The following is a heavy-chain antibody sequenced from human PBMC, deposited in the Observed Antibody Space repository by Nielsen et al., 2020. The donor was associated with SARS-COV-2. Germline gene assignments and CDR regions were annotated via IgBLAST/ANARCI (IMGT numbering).Heavy chain of an antibody. CDR3: ARLNCGGDCPRGHYYYYMDV. D-gene: IGHD2-21*01. V-gene: IGHV5-51*01. Sequence: GESLKISCQGSGYSFISYCIGWVRQMPGKGLEWMGIIDPGDSETRYSPSFQGQVTFSADKSISTAYLQWSSLKASDTAMYYCARLNCGGDCPRGHYYYYMDVWGKGTTVTVSS. J-gene: IGHJ6*03. CDR1: GYSFISYC. CDR2: IDPGDSET.